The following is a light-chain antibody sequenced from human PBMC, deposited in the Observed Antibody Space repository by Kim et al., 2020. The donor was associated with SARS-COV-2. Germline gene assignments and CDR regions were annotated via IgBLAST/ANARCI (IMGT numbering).Light chain of an antibody. V-gene: IGLV2-14*03. CDR2: DVI. Sequence: GQSITIACTGSSSDVGGYTYVSWYQQHPGKAPKVIIYDVITRPSGVSNRFSGSKSGNTASLTISGLQAEDGADYYCNSYTTSSTWVFGGGTQLTVL. J-gene: IGLJ3*02. CDR3: NSYTTSSTWV. CDR1: SSDVGGYTY.